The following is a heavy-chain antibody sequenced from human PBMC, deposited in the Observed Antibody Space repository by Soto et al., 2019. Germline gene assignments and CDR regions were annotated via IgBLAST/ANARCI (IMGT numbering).Heavy chain of an antibody. CDR2: ISSSSTI. Sequence: GGSLRLSCAASGFTFSSYSMNWVRQAPGKGLEWVSYISSSSTIYYADSVKGRFTISRDNAKNSLYLQMNSLRAEDTAVYYCARDLFPDGWGWFDPWGQGTLVTVSS. D-gene: IGHD6-19*01. J-gene: IGHJ5*02. CDR3: ARDLFPDGWGWFDP. V-gene: IGHV3-48*01. CDR1: GFTFSSYS.